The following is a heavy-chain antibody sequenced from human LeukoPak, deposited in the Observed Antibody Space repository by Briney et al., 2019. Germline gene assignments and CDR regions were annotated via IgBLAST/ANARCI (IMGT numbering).Heavy chain of an antibody. CDR1: GYNLTELS. D-gene: IGHD5-12*01. V-gene: IGHV1-24*01. CDR3: ATFDIVATLDWFDP. CDR2: FDPEDGET. J-gene: IGHJ5*02. Sequence: GASVKVSCKVSGYNLTELSMHWVRQAPGKGLEWMGGFDPEDGETIYAQKFQGRVTMTEDTSTDTAYMELSSLRSEDTAVYYCATFDIVATLDWFDPWGQGTLVTVSS.